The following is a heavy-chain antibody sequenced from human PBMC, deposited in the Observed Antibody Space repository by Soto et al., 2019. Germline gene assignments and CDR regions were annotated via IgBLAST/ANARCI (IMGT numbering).Heavy chain of an antibody. CDR3: ARVPWYGSSEAVDY. Sequence: PSETLSLTCAVSGGSISSGGYSWSWIRQPPGKGLEWIGYIYHSGSTYYNPSLKSRVTISVDRSKNQFSLKLSSVTAADTAVYYCARVPWYGSSEAVDYWGQGTLVTVSS. CDR1: GGSISSGGYS. CDR2: IYHSGST. D-gene: IGHD6-19*01. V-gene: IGHV4-30-2*01. J-gene: IGHJ4*02.